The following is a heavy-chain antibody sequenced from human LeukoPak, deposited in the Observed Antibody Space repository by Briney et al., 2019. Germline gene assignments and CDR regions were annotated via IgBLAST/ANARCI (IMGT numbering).Heavy chain of an antibody. D-gene: IGHD3-22*01. V-gene: IGHV3-21*01. J-gene: IGHJ4*02. CDR2: ISSSSSYI. Sequence: GGSLRLSCAASGFTFSNAWMNWVRQAPGKGLEWVSSISSSSSYIYYADSVKGRFTISRDNAKNSLYLQMNSLRAEDTAVYYCASEYYYDSSGYYYVSSYFDYWGQGTLVTVSS. CDR3: ASEYYYDSSGYYYVSSYFDY. CDR1: GFTFSNAW.